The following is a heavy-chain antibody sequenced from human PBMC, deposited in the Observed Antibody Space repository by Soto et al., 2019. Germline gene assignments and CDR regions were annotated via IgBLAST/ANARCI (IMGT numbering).Heavy chain of an antibody. D-gene: IGHD5-18*01. J-gene: IGHJ5*02. V-gene: IGHV4-30-4*01. CDR3: ARDANYVDTAMALRFNWFDP. CDR2: IYYSGST. Sequence: TLSNTFTVSGVHIMSGDYYWSCIRQPPGKGLAWIGYIYYSGSTYYNPSLKRRVTISVDTSKNQFSLKLSSVTAADTAVYYCARDANYVDTAMALRFNWFDPSGQGTLVSVSS. CDR1: GVHIMSGDYY.